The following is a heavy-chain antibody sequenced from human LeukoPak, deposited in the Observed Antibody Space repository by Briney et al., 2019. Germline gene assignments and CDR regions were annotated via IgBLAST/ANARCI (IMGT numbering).Heavy chain of an antibody. CDR3: ARDFFP. D-gene: IGHD3-3*01. Sequence: GPEWIGLIYTGGSTNYNPSLKSRVTISIDTSKNQFSLRLNSVTAADTAVYHCARDFFPWGQGTLVTVSS. CDR2: IYTGGST. V-gene: IGHV4-61*02. J-gene: IGHJ5*02.